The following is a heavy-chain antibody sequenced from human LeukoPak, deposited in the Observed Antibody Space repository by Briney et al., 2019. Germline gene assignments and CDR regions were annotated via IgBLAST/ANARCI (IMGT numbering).Heavy chain of an antibody. Sequence: PSETLSLTCAVYGGSFSGYYWSWIRQPPGKGLEWIGEINHSGSTNYNPSLKSRVTISVDTSKNQFSLKLSSVTAADTAVYYCARGGIQLWLVYWGQGTLVTVSS. CDR2: INHSGST. CDR3: ARGGIQLWLVY. CDR1: GGSFSGYY. D-gene: IGHD5-18*01. V-gene: IGHV4-34*01. J-gene: IGHJ4*02.